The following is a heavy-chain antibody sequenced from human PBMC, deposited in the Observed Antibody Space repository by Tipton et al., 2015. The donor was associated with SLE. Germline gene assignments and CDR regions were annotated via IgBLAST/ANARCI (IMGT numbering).Heavy chain of an antibody. Sequence: TLSLTCTVSGGSISSYYWSWIRQPPGKGLEWIGYIYHTGSTTYNPSLKSRVSMSVDTSKNQFSLELSSVTAADTAVYYCARDLWGTQATECWGQGTLVTVSS. CDR1: GGSISSYY. J-gene: IGHJ4*02. D-gene: IGHD3-16*01. V-gene: IGHV4-59*12. CDR2: IYHTGST. CDR3: ARDLWGTQATEC.